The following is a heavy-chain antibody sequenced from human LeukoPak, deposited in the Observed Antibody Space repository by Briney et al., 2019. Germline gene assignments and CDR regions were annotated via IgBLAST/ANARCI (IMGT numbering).Heavy chain of an antibody. CDR1: GMTFSNHW. D-gene: IGHD3-16*01. CDR3: TTGPSYGYEW. J-gene: IGHJ4*02. Sequence: GGSLRLSCAASGMTFSNHWMHWVRQAPGKGLVWVSLIKTDGRTTIYPDSVKGRFTISRDNGKSILYLQMNSLRAEDTGIYYCTTGPSYGYEWWGQGTVVTVSS. V-gene: IGHV3-74*01. CDR2: IKTDGRTT.